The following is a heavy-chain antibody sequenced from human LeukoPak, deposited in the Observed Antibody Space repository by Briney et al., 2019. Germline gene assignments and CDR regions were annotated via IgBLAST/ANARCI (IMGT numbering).Heavy chain of an antibody. V-gene: IGHV3-33*08. CDR3: AREWGRIAVAGGPGY. J-gene: IGHJ4*02. CDR2: IWYDGQTK. Sequence: GGSLRLSCAASGFTFSSYSMNWVRQAPGKGLEWVALIWYDGQTKFYADSVKGRFTISRDNSGNTLFLQMSSLRVEDTAIYYCAREWGRIAVAGGPGYWGQGALVTVSS. CDR1: GFTFSSYS. D-gene: IGHD6-19*01.